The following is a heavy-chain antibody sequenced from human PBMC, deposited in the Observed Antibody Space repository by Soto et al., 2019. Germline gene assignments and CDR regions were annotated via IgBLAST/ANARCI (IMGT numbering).Heavy chain of an antibody. CDR1: GFTFSSYA. CDR2: LSGSGGST. Sequence: DVQLLESGGELVQPGGSLRLACAAAGFTFSSYAISWVRQAPGKGLERVSGLSGSGGSTNYADSVKGRFTISRDNSKNTLYLQMSSLRDDDTAIYYCAKDLRDWGFFDSWGQGTMVTVSS. V-gene: IGHV3-23*01. D-gene: IGHD7-27*01. J-gene: IGHJ4*02. CDR3: AKDLRDWGFFDS.